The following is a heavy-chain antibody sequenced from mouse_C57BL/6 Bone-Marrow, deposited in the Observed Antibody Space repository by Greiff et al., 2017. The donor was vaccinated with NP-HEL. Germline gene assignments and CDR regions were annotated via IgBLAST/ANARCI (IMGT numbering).Heavy chain of an antibody. J-gene: IGHJ4*01. Sequence: VQLQQSGAELVRPGASVKLSCTVSGFNFKGDYMHWVKQRPEQGLEWIGRIDPENGDTEYASKFQGKATITADTSSNTAHLQLSSLTSEDTDVYYCTTGGSSPHAMDYGGQGTSVTVSA. D-gene: IGHD1-1*01. V-gene: IGHV14-4*01. CDR1: GFNFKGDY. CDR3: TTGGSSPHAMDY. CDR2: IDPENGDT.